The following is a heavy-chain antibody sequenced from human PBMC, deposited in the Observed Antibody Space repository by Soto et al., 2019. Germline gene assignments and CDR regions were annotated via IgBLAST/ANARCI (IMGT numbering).Heavy chain of an antibody. CDR2: ISSSSSYI. CDR1: GFTFSSYS. V-gene: IGHV3-21*01. D-gene: IGHD5-18*01. Sequence: EVQLVESGGGLVKPGGSLRLSCAASGFTFSSYSINWVRQAPGKGLEWVSSISSSSSYIYYADSVKGRFTISRDNAKNSLYLQMNSLRAEDTAVYYCARDRGYSYGYGFDYWGQGTLVTVSS. J-gene: IGHJ4*02. CDR3: ARDRGYSYGYGFDY.